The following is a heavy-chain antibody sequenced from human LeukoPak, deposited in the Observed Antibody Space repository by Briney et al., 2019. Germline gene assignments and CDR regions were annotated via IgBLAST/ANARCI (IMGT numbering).Heavy chain of an antibody. Sequence: GGSLRLSCAASGFTFSSYEMHWVPQAPGKGLEWISYISSSGSTIYYADSVKGRFTISRDNGKNSLYLQMNSLRAEDTAVYYCARVHYNTAMVDIDYWGQGTMVTVSS. J-gene: IGHJ4*02. CDR2: ISSSGSTI. V-gene: IGHV3-48*03. D-gene: IGHD5-18*01. CDR3: ARVHYNTAMVDIDY. CDR1: GFTFSSYE.